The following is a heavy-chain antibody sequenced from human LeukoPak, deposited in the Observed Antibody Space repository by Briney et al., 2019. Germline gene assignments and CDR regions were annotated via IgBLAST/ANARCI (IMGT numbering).Heavy chain of an antibody. V-gene: IGHV3-73*01. Sequence: GGSLRLSCAASGLTFSGSGIHWVRQASGKGLEWLGRIGRQGDSDATRYAASLKGKFTISRVDSRNTAYLQMNSLKTEDPAVYYCAGDYNFLTGLNYWGQGTLVTVSS. CDR2: IGRQGDSDAT. CDR1: GLTFSGSG. J-gene: IGHJ4*02. CDR3: AGDYNFLTGLNY. D-gene: IGHD3-9*01.